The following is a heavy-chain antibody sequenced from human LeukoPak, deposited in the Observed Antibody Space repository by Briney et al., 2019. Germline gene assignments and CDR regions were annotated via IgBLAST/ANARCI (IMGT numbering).Heavy chain of an antibody. CDR1: GGSISSYY. D-gene: IGHD6-19*01. CDR3: AREIRGLVREFNWFDP. J-gene: IGHJ5*02. Sequence: PSETLSLTCTVSGGSISSYYWSWIRQPPWKGLGWIGYIYYSGSTNYNPSLKSRVTISVDTSKNQFSLKLSSVTAADTAVYYCAREIRGLVREFNWFDPWGQGTLVTVSS. CDR2: IYYSGST. V-gene: IGHV4-59*12.